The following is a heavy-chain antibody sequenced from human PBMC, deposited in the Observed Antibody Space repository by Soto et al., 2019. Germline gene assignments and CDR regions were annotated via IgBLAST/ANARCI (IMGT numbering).Heavy chain of an antibody. CDR3: ARGKQLVLPSHYGMDV. D-gene: IGHD6-13*01. Sequence: ASVKVSCKASGYTFTGYYMHWVRQAPGQGLEWMGWFNPNSGGTNYAQKFQGWVTMTRDTSISTAYMELSRLRSDDTAVYYCARGKQLVLPSHYGMDVWGQGTTVTVSS. CDR2: FNPNSGGT. V-gene: IGHV1-2*04. J-gene: IGHJ6*02. CDR1: GYTFTGYY.